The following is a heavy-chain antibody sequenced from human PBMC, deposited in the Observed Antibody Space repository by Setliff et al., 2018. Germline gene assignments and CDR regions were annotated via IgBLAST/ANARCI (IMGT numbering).Heavy chain of an antibody. Sequence: PGGSLRLSCTGSGFTFNTYGMNWVRQAPGKGLEWLSLISKTSGDIYYADSVKGRFTISRDNAKNSLYLQMNSLRAEDTAVYYCAKDISRTGYYYFDYWGRGTLVTVSS. CDR1: GFTFNTYG. V-gene: IGHV3-21*04. D-gene: IGHD3-9*01. CDR3: AKDISRTGYYYFDY. J-gene: IGHJ4*02. CDR2: ISKTSGDI.